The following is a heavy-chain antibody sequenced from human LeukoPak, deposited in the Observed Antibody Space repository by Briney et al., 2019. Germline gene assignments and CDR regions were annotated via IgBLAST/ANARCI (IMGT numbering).Heavy chain of an antibody. D-gene: IGHD6-6*01. CDR2: IKEDGSEK. CDR1: RFAFSTYW. V-gene: IGHV3-7*05. Sequence: PGGFLRLSCAASRFAFSTYWVSWVRQAPGKGLEWVANIKEDGSEKYYVDSVKGRFTIYRDNAKNSLYLQMNRLRAEDTAVYYCARDSPGSSRFYHYYGLDVWGQGTTVTVSS. CDR3: ARDSPGSSRFYHYYGLDV. J-gene: IGHJ6*02.